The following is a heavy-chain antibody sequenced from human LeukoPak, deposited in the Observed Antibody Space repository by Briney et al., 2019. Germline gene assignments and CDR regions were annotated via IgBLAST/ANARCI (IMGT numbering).Heavy chain of an antibody. Sequence: GGSLRLSCAASGFSGFTFSHYGMNWVRQAPGKGLEWVSGISGSDAGTYYADSVKGRFTISRDNSKNTLYLQMNSLRAEDAAVYYCAKAPLGCCTGAICYSFDYWGQGTLVTVSS. CDR2: ISGSDAGT. CDR3: AKAPLGCCTGAICYSFDY. V-gene: IGHV3-23*01. J-gene: IGHJ4*02. CDR1: GFSGFTFSHYG. D-gene: IGHD2-8*02.